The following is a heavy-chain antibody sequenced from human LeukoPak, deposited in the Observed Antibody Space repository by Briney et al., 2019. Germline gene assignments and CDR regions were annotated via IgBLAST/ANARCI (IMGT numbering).Heavy chain of an antibody. V-gene: IGHV4-61*08. J-gene: IGHJ4*02. D-gene: IGHD6-13*01. CDR3: ARVPGSSWPY. CDR1: GGSISSSDYY. CDR2: IYYSGST. Sequence: SETLSLTCTVSGGSISSSDYYWGWIRQPPGKGLEWIGYIYYSGSTNYNPSLKSRVTISVDTSKNQFSLKLSSVTAADTAVYYCARVPGSSWPYWGQGTLVTVSS.